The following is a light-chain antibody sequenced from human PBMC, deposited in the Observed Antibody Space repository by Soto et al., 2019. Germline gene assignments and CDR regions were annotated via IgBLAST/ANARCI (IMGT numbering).Light chain of an antibody. CDR1: SSDVGSYNL. CDR3: CSYAGSSTFHVV. CDR2: EGS. Sequence: QSVLTQPASVSGSPGQSITISCTGTSSDVGSYNLVSWYQQHPGKAPKLMIYEGSKRPSGVSNRFSGSKSGNTASLTISGLQAEDEADYYCCSYAGSSTFHVVFGGGTEVTVL. V-gene: IGLV2-23*03. J-gene: IGLJ2*01.